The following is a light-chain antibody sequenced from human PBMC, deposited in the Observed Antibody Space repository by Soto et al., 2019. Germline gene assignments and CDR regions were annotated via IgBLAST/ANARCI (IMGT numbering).Light chain of an antibody. CDR2: KAS. J-gene: IGKJ4*01. CDR1: QSVSNW. CDR3: QQYNGYRLA. Sequence: DIEMTQSRSSLCAWVVDRVPLSVGAGQSVSNWWSWYQQKPGKAPKLLIYKASTLESGAPSRFSGRGPGTELTLPISSLQADDSAIYYCQQYNGYRLAFGGGTKVDI. V-gene: IGKV1-5*03.